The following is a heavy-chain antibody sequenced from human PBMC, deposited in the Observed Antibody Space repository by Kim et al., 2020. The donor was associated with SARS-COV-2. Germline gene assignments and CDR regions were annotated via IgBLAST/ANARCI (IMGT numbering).Heavy chain of an antibody. D-gene: IGHD6-13*01. V-gene: IGHV5-10-1*01. CDR3: ARLPLGIAAADTALDY. Sequence: GESLKISCKGSGYSFTSYWISWVRQMPGKGLEWMGRIDPSDSYTNYSPSFQGHVTIAADKSNSTAYLQWSSLKASDTAMYYCARLPLGIAAADTALDYWGQGTLVTVSS. J-gene: IGHJ4*02. CDR1: GYSFTSYW. CDR2: IDPSDSYT.